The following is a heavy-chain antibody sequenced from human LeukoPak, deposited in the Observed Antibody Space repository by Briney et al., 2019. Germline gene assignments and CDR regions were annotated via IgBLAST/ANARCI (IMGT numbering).Heavy chain of an antibody. CDR2: IKSKTDGGTT. V-gene: IGHV3-15*01. D-gene: IGHD3-16*02. J-gene: IGHJ4*02. Sequence: GGSPRLSCAASGFTFSNAWMSWVRQAPGKGLEWVGRIKSKTDGGTTDYAAPVKGRFTISRDDSKNTLYLQMNSLKTEDTAVYYCTTDSYYDYVWGSYRFSAGFFDYWGQGTLVTVSS. CDR1: GFTFSNAW. CDR3: TTDSYYDYVWGSYRFSAGFFDY.